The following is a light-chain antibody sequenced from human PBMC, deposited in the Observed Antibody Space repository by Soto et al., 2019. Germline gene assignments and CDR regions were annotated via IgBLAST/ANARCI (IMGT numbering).Light chain of an antibody. J-gene: IGLJ3*02. CDR2: GVS. V-gene: IGLV2-14*01. Sequence: QSALTQPASVSGSPGQSITISCTGTSSDVGAYNYVSWYQQHPGKAPKLMISGVSNRPSGVSNRFSGSKSGNTASLTISGLQAEDEADYYCSSYTGSSTPWVFGGGTKLTVL. CDR3: SSYTGSSTPWV. CDR1: SSDVGAYNY.